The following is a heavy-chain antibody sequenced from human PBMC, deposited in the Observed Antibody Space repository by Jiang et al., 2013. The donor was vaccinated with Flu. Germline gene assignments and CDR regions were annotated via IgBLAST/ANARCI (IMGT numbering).Heavy chain of an antibody. Sequence: KPTQTLTLTCTFSGFSLSTSGVGVGWIRQPPGKALEWLALIYWDDDKRYSPSLKSRLTITKDTSKNQVVLTMTNMDPVDTATYYCAHRRTKYYDILTGYYPGDVFDYWGQGTLVTVSS. CDR2: IYWDDDK. D-gene: IGHD3-9*01. CDR3: AHRRTKYYDILTGYYPGDVFDY. V-gene: IGHV2-5*02. J-gene: IGHJ4*02. CDR1: GFSLSTSGVG.